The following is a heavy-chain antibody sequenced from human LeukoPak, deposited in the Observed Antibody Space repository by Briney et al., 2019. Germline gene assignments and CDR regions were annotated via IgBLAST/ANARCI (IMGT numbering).Heavy chain of an antibody. Sequence: GGCLRLSCAASGFTFSTYGMHWVRQAPGKGLEWVAVISYDGSNKYYADSVKGRFTISRDNSKNTLYLQMNSLRAEDTGVYYCAKDLSSGSRRAYWGQGNLVNVS. D-gene: IGHD6-19*01. V-gene: IGHV3-30*18. CDR3: AKDLSSGSRRAY. J-gene: IGHJ4*02. CDR1: GFTFSTYG. CDR2: ISYDGSNK.